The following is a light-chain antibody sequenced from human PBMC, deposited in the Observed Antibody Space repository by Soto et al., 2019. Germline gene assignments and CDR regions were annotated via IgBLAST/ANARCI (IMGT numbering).Light chain of an antibody. Sequence: DIQMTQSPSTLSASVGDRVTITCRASQSLSGWLAWYQQKPGKAPKLLIYKTSSLESGVPSRFSGSGSGTEFTLTISSLQPDDFATYYCLHYNSLHTLGQGTKVDTK. V-gene: IGKV1-5*03. J-gene: IGKJ2*01. CDR2: KTS. CDR3: LHYNSLHT. CDR1: QSLSGW.